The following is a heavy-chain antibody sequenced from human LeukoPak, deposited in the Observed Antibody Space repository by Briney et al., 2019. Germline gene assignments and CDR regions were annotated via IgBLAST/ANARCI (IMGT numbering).Heavy chain of an antibody. CDR1: GFTFSSYG. CDR2: ISYDGSNK. J-gene: IGHJ4*02. CDR3: AKVGDPYYDILTGPWSPVDY. Sequence: GGSLRLSCAASGFTFSSYGMNWVRQAPGKGLEWVAVISYDGSNKYYADSVKGRFTISRDNSKNTLYLQMNSLRAEDTAVYYCAKVGDPYYDILTGPWSPVDYWGQGTLVTVSS. V-gene: IGHV3-30*19. D-gene: IGHD3-9*01.